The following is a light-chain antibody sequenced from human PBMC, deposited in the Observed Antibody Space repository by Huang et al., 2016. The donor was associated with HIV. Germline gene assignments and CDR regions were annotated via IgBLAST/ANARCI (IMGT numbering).Light chain of an antibody. CDR1: QSISSY. V-gene: IGKV1-39*01. Sequence: DIQMTQSPSSLSASVGDRVTITCRASQSISSYLHWYQQKPGKAPELLMYHASTLQSGVPSRFSGSGSGTDFTLTISTPQPEDFATYFCQQTHSTPYTFGQGTKLEIK. CDR2: HAS. J-gene: IGKJ2*01. CDR3: QQTHSTPYT.